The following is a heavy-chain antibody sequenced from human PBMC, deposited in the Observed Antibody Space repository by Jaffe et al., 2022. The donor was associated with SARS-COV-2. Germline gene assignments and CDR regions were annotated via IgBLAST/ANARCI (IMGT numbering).Heavy chain of an antibody. D-gene: IGHD6-13*01. Sequence: EVQLLESGGGLVQPGGSLRLSCAASGFTFSSYAMSWVRQAPGKGLEWVSAISGSGGSTYYADSVKGRFTISRDNSKNTLYLQMNSLRAEDTAVYYCAKRRTTAAGIPHGMDVWGQGTTVTVSS. CDR1: GFTFSSYA. CDR3: AKRRTTAAGIPHGMDV. CDR2: ISGSGGST. V-gene: IGHV3-23*01. J-gene: IGHJ6*02.